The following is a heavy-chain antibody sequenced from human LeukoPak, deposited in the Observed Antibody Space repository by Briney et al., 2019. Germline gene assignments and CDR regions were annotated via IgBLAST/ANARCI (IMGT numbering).Heavy chain of an antibody. J-gene: IGHJ4*02. V-gene: IGHV3-23*01. D-gene: IGHD6-19*01. CDR3: ARKFGSSGWYPY. CDR1: GFTFSSYA. Sequence: GGSLRLSCAASGFTFSSYAMSWVRQAPGKGLEWVSAISGSGGSTYYADSVKGRFTISRDNSKNTLYLQMNSLRAEDTAVYYCARKFGSSGWYPYWGQGTLVTVSS. CDR2: ISGSGGST.